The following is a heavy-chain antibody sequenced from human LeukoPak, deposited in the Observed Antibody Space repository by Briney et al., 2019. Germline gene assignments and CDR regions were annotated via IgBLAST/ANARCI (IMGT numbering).Heavy chain of an antibody. J-gene: IGHJ1*01. CDR2: ISWNSGSI. Sequence: GRSLRLSCAASGFTFDDYAMPRVRQAPGKGLEWVSGISWNSGSIGYADSVKGRFTISRDNAKNSLYLQMNSLRAEDTALYYCAKDEDVNSSRRGLWLSRFGSNNLFQHWGQGTLVTVSS. CDR1: GFTFDDYA. D-gene: IGHD6-19*01. CDR3: AKDEDVNSSRRGLWLSRFGSNNLFQH. V-gene: IGHV3-9*01.